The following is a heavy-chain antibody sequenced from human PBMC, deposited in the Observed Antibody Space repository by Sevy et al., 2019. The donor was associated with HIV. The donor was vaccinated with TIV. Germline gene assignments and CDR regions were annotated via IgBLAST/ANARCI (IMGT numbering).Heavy chain of an antibody. V-gene: IGHV1-24*01. Sequence: ASVKVSCKVSGYTLTELSMHGVRQAPGKGLGWMGGFDPEDGETIYAQRFQGRVSMTEDTYTDTAYMELTSLTSGDTAVDYCATEGYTEGFDIWGQGTMVTVSS. D-gene: IGHD1-1*01. CDR1: GYTLTELS. CDR2: FDPEDGET. J-gene: IGHJ3*02. CDR3: ATEGYTEGFDI.